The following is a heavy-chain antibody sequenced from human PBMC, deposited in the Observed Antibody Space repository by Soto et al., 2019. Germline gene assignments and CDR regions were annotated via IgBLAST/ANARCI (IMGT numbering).Heavy chain of an antibody. CDR1: GYTFTIYG. D-gene: IGHD1-1*01. CDR2: ISAYDVNT. V-gene: IGHV1-18*01. CDR3: ARDIGNWNDHYYFEY. Sequence: ASVXVSFKSSGYTFTIYGIILFLQAPGQGLECIGWISAYDVNTNYAQKLQGRVTMTTDTSTSTAYMELRSLRSDDTAVYYCARDIGNWNDHYYFEYWGQGTLV. J-gene: IGHJ4*02.